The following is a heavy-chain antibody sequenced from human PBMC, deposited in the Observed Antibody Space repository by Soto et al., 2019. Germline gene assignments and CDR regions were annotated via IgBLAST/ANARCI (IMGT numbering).Heavy chain of an antibody. D-gene: IGHD6-25*01. CDR2: ISWNSGSI. CDR1: GFTFDDYA. CDR3: AKEAAGLDFDY. Sequence: GGSLRLSCAASGFTFDDYAMHWVRQAPGKGLEWVSGISWNSGSIGYADSVKGRFTISRDNAKNSLYLQMNSLRAEDTALYYCAKEAAGLDFDYWGQGTLVTVSS. V-gene: IGHV3-9*01. J-gene: IGHJ4*02.